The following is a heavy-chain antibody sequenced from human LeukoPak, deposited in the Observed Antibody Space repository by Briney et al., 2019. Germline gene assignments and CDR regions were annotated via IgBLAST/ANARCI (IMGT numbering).Heavy chain of an antibody. CDR2: IYPGESIYASENT. D-gene: IGHD4-17*01. J-gene: IGHJ4*02. CDR3: ARDPTTVTATFDS. Sequence: KSSETLSLTCSVSGVSISAYYWSWIRQPAGKGLEWIGRIYPGESIYASENTNYNPSLKSRVSMSGDTSKNQVSLKLRSVTAADTAVYYCARDPTTVTATFDSWGQGTLVTVSS. CDR1: GVSISAYY. V-gene: IGHV4-4*07.